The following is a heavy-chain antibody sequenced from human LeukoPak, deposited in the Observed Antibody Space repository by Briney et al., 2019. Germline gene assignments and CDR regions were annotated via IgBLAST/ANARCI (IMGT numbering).Heavy chain of an antibody. D-gene: IGHD3-10*01. V-gene: IGHV4-59*01. Sequence: PSETLSLTCTVSGGSISSYYWSWIRQPPGKGLEWIGYIYYSGSTNYNPSLKSRVTISVDTSKNQFSLKLSSVTAADTAVYYCARGVVRGQPYYYMDVWGKGTTVTVSS. CDR1: GGSISSYY. CDR2: IYYSGST. CDR3: ARGVVRGQPYYYMDV. J-gene: IGHJ6*03.